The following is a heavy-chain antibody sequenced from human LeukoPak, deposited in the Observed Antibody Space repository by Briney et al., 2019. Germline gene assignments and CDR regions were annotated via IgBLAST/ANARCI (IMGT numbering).Heavy chain of an antibody. CDR2: INHSGST. CDR3: ARHIQYSGSYYRILGWFDP. D-gene: IGHD1-26*01. Sequence: SETLSLTCAVYGGSFSGYYWSWIRQPPGKGLEWIGEINHSGSTNYNPSLKSRVTISVDTSKNQFSLKLSSVTAADTAVYYCARHIQYSGSYYRILGWFDPWGQGTLVTVSS. J-gene: IGHJ5*02. CDR1: GGSFSGYY. V-gene: IGHV4-34*01.